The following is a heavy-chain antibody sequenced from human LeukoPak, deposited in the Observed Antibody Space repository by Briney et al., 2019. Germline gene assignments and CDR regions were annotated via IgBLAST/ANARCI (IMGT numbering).Heavy chain of an antibody. CDR3: ARGGGYCSGGSCPRPLPFDY. J-gene: IGHJ4*02. CDR2: IIPIFGTA. CDR1: GGIFSSYA. Sequence: SVKVSCRASGGIFSSYAISWVRQAPGQGLEWMGGIIPIFGTANYAQKFQGRVTITADKSTSTAYMELSSLRSEDTAVYYCARGGGYCSGGSCPRPLPFDYWGQGTLVTVSS. V-gene: IGHV1-69*06. D-gene: IGHD2-15*01.